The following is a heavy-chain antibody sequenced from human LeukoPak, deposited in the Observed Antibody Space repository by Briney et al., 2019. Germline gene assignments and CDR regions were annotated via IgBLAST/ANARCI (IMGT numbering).Heavy chain of an antibody. CDR2: IYHSGST. Sequence: SGTLSLTCAVSGGSISSSNWWSWVRQPPGKGLEWIGEIYHSGSTNYNPSLKSRVTISVDKSKNQFSLKLSSVTAADTAVYYCARVGGGAAAGTVDYWGQGTLVTVSS. D-gene: IGHD6-13*01. CDR1: GGSISSSNW. V-gene: IGHV4-4*02. CDR3: ARVGGGAAAGTVDY. J-gene: IGHJ4*02.